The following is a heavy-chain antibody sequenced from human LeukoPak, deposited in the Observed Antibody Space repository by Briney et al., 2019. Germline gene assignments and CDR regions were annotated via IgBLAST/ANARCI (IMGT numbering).Heavy chain of an antibody. D-gene: IGHD3-9*01. CDR3: ASSGSGGYDILTDYYKLDY. Sequence: GASVKVSCKASGYTFTSYAMHWVRQAPGQRLEWMGWINAGNGNTKYSQKFQGRVTITRDTSASTAYMELSSLRSEDTAVYYCASSGSGGYDILTDYYKLDYWGQGTLVTVSS. CDR1: GYTFTSYA. J-gene: IGHJ4*02. CDR2: INAGNGNT. V-gene: IGHV1-3*01.